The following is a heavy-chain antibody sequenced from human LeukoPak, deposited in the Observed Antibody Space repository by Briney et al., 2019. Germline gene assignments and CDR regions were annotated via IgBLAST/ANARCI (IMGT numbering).Heavy chain of an antibody. D-gene: IGHD2-15*01. CDR1: VGTFSSYA. V-gene: IGHV1-69*05. Sequence: SVKVSCKASVGTFSSYAISWVRQAPGQGLEWMGRIIPIFGTANYAQKFQGRVTITTDESTSTAYMELSSLRSEDTAVYSCARGRPYCSGGSCYRRFDYWGQGTLVTVSS. CDR3: ARGRPYCSGGSCYRRFDY. J-gene: IGHJ4*02. CDR2: IIPIFGTA.